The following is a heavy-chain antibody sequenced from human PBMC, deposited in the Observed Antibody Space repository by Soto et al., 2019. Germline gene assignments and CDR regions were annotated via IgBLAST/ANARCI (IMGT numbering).Heavy chain of an antibody. Sequence: GGSLRLSCAASGLTFSNYAMHWVRQAPGKGLEWVAFISYDGTNRCYPDSVKGRFTISRDNSKNTLYLQMNSLKTEDTAVYYCARESSSTVTTGGGGSAKDYWGQGTLVTVSS. D-gene: IGHD4-17*01. CDR2: ISYDGTNR. V-gene: IGHV3-30-3*01. J-gene: IGHJ4*02. CDR3: ARESSSTVTTGGGGSAKDY. CDR1: GLTFSNYA.